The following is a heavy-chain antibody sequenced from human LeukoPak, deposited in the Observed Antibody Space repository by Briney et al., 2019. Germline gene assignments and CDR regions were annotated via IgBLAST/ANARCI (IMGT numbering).Heavy chain of an antibody. CDR1: GGSISTYY. Sequence: PSETLSLTCTASGGSISTYYWSWIRQPPGKGLEWIGYIYYTGSTNYNPSLKSRVTISVDTSKNQFSLKLSSLTAADTAVYYCARIVAAPYNHYYYYMDVWGKGTTVTVSS. D-gene: IGHD6-13*01. V-gene: IGHV4-59*01. CDR3: ARIVAAPYNHYYYYMDV. CDR2: IYYTGST. J-gene: IGHJ6*03.